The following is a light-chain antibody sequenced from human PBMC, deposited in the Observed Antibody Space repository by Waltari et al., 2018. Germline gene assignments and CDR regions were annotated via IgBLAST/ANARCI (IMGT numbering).Light chain of an antibody. CDR3: CSYAGSYTWV. J-gene: IGLJ3*02. Sequence: QSALTQPRSVSGSPGQSVTISCTGTSSDVGGYNYVSWYQQDPGKAPKLMIYDVSKRPSGVPVRFSGSKSGNTASLTISGLQAEDEADYYCCSYAGSYTWVFGGGTKLTVL. V-gene: IGLV2-11*01. CDR1: SSDVGGYNY. CDR2: DVS.